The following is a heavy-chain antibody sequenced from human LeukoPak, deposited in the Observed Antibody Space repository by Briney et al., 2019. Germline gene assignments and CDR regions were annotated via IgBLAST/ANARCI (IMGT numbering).Heavy chain of an antibody. V-gene: IGHV3-23*01. CDR2: ISGSGGST. D-gene: IGHD1/OR15-1a*01. CDR1: GFTFSSYA. Sequence: GGSLRLSCAASGFTFSSYAMSWVRQAPGKGLEWVSAISGSGGSTYYADSVKGWFTISRDNSKNTLYLQMNSLRAEDTAVYYCAKESRSQREQPRDAFDIWGQGTMVTVSS. J-gene: IGHJ3*02. CDR3: AKESRSQREQPRDAFDI.